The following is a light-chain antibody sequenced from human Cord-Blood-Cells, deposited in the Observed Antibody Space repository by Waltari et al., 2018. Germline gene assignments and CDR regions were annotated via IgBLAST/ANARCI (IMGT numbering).Light chain of an antibody. V-gene: IGKV1-39*01. J-gene: IGKJ1*01. CDR3: QQYNSYGT. Sequence: DIQMTQSPSSLSASVGDRVTITCRASQSISSYLNWYQQKPGKAPKLLIYAASSLQSGVPSRFSGSGSGTDFTLTISSLQPDDFATYYCQQYNSYGTFGQGTKVEIK. CDR2: AAS. CDR1: QSISSY.